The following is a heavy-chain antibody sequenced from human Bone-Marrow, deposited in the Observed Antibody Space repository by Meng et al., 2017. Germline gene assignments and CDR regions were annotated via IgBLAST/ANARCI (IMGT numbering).Heavy chain of an antibody. V-gene: IGHV2-5*02. CDR3: AHRIPSGAAAGTFGY. J-gene: IGHJ4*02. CDR1: GFSLSTSGVG. D-gene: IGHD6-13*01. CDR2: IYWDDDK. Sequence: SGPTLVKPTQTLTLTCTFSGFSLSTSGVGVGWIRQPPGKALEWLALIYWDDDKRYSPSLKSRLTITKDTSKSQVVLTMTNMDPVDTATYYCAHRIPSGAAAGTFGYWGQGTLVTVSS.